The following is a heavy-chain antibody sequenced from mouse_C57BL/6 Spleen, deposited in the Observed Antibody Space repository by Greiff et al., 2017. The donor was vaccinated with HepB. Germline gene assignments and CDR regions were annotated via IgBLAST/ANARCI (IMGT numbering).Heavy chain of an antibody. D-gene: IGHD1-1*01. V-gene: IGHV1-76*01. CDR2: IYPGSGNT. J-gene: IGHJ3*01. CDR3: ARSDYDGDSAWFAY. CDR1: GYTFTDYY. Sequence: QVQLQQSGAELVRPGASVKLSCKASGYTFTDYYINWVKQRPGQGLEWIARIYPGSGNTYYNEKFKGKATLTAEKSSSTAYMQLSSLTSEDSAVYFCARSDYDGDSAWFAYWGQGTLVTVSA.